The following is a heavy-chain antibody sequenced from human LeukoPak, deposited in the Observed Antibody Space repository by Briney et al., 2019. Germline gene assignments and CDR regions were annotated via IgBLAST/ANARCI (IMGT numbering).Heavy chain of an antibody. Sequence: PGGSLRLSCAASGLTFSNYWMIWVRQAPGKGLEWVANIKQDGSEKYYVDSVKGRFTISRDNAKNSLYLQMNSLRAEDTAVYYCARAPAIAARPLGSDYWGQGTLVTVSS. CDR3: ARAPAIAARPLGSDY. J-gene: IGHJ4*02. CDR2: IKQDGSEK. V-gene: IGHV3-7*05. CDR1: GLTFSNYW. D-gene: IGHD6-6*01.